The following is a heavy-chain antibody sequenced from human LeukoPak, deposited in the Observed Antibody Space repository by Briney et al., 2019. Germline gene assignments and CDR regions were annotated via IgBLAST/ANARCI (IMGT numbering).Heavy chain of an antibody. CDR3: VKPTDCSSTSCYTVFGY. Sequence: GESLKISCKGSGYSFTSYWIGWVRQMPGNGLEWMGIIYPDDSDTRYSPSFQGQVTISADKSISTAYLQWSSLKASDTAMYYCVKPTDCSSTSCYTVFGYWGQGTLVTVSS. CDR1: GYSFTSYW. J-gene: IGHJ4*02. V-gene: IGHV5-51*01. D-gene: IGHD2-2*02. CDR2: IYPDDSDT.